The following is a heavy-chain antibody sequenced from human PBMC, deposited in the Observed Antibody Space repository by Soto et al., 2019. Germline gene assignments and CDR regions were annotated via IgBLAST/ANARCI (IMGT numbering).Heavy chain of an antibody. D-gene: IGHD3-10*01. CDR2: INPHGGST. Sequence: QLVQSGGEVTQPGASVKVSCKAPRDTFTSYYINWVRQAPGQVLEWMGVINPHGGSTAYAQKFKGRVTVTRDTSASTVNMEVSSLTSEDTAMDYCARSSGGNFGIIIEGTNWCAHWGEGTLCTVAS. CDR1: RDTFTSYY. CDR3: ARSSGGNFGIIIEGTNWCAH. V-gene: IGHV1-46*01. J-gene: IGHJ5*02.